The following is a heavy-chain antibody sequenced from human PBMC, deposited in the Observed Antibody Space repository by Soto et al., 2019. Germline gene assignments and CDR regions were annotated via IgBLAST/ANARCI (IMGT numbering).Heavy chain of an antibody. D-gene: IGHD3-22*01. J-gene: IGHJ2*01. CDR3: VGGSGFAHFDL. CDR1: GGSVSNMGYY. Sequence: QLQLQESGPGLVRPSETLSLTCTVSGGSVSNMGYYLVWIRQPPGKGLEWIGSIYYPGTTYYTQSLNGRLTISVDTSKNQFSLKVNSVTAADTAVYYCVGGSGFAHFDLWGRGTLVTVSS. CDR2: IYYPGTT. V-gene: IGHV4-39*01.